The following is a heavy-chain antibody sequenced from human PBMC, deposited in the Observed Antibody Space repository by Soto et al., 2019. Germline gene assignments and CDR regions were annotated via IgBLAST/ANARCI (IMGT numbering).Heavy chain of an antibody. J-gene: IGHJ5*02. Sequence: QVQLVQSGGEVRKPGASVKVSCKTSGYTFTNYGINWVRQAPGRGLEWMGWISSYNGNTNYAQNFQGRLTMTTDTSTSTAYMELRSLTSDDTAVYYCARDRPPYLEWMSLRGWFDPWGQGTLVTVSA. D-gene: IGHD3-3*01. V-gene: IGHV1-18*04. CDR3: ARDRPPYLEWMSLRGWFDP. CDR2: ISSYNGNT. CDR1: GYTFTNYG.